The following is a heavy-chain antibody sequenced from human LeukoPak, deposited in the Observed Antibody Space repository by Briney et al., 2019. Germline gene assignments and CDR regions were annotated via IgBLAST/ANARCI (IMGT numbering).Heavy chain of an antibody. J-gene: IGHJ4*02. D-gene: IGHD5-12*01. CDR1: GGSFSGYY. V-gene: IGHV4-34*01. CDR3: ARHLRRKWLRTYFDY. Sequence: SSETLSLTCAVYGGSFSGYYWSWIRQPPGKGLEWIGEINHSGSTNYNPSLKSRVTISVDTSKNQFSLKLSSVTAADTAVYYCARHLRRKWLRTYFDYWGQGTLVTVSS. CDR2: INHSGST.